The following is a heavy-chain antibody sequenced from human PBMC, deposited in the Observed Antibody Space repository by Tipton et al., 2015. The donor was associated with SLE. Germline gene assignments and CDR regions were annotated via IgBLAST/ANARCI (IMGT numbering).Heavy chain of an antibody. D-gene: IGHD3-10*01. V-gene: IGHV4-59*01. J-gene: IGHJ4*02. CDR3: ARDLSGEFDF. Sequence: TLSLTCTVSGGSISSYYWSWIRQPPGKGLEWIGYIYYSGSTTYNPSLKSRVTISIDTSKNQFSLKLNTVTAADTAVYYCARDLSGEFDFWGQGTLVTVSS. CDR1: GGSISSYY. CDR2: IYYSGST.